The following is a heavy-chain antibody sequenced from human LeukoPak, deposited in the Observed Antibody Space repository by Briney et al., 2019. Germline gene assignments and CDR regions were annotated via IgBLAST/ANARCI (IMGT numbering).Heavy chain of an antibody. Sequence: GGSLRLSCAASGFTFSSYSMNWVRQAPGKGLEWVSYISSSSSTIYYADSVKGRFTTSRDNAKNSLYLQMNSLRAEDTAVYYCATDIVVVAVAATPRNNYWGQGTLVTVSS. CDR3: ATDIVVVAVAATPRNNY. V-gene: IGHV3-48*01. D-gene: IGHD2-15*01. J-gene: IGHJ4*02. CDR2: ISSSSSTI. CDR1: GFTFSSYS.